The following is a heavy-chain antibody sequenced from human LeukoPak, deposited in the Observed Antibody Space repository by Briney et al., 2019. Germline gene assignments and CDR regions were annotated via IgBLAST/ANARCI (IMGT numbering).Heavy chain of an antibody. Sequence: PGGSLRLSCAASVFTFSTYWMSWVRQAPGKGLEWVANINQDGSERYLVDSMKGRFTISRDNGKNSVFLQMNSLRAEDAAVYYCARALAARSFYFDYWGQGTLVTVSS. D-gene: IGHD3-10*01. V-gene: IGHV3-7*01. CDR1: VFTFSTYW. CDR2: INQDGSER. CDR3: ARALAARSFYFDY. J-gene: IGHJ4*02.